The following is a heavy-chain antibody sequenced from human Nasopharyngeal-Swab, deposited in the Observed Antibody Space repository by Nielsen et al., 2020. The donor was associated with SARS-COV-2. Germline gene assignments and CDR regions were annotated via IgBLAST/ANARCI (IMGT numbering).Heavy chain of an antibody. Sequence: GESLKISCAASGFTFSSYSMNWVCQAPGKGLERVSSISSSSSYIYYADSVKGRFTISRDNAKNSLYLQMNSLRAEDTAVYYCARSGELRFLEWLNTRPDYWGQGTLVTVSS. CDR2: ISSSSSYI. V-gene: IGHV3-21*01. CDR1: GFTFSSYS. D-gene: IGHD3-3*01. J-gene: IGHJ4*02. CDR3: ARSGELRFLEWLNTRPDY.